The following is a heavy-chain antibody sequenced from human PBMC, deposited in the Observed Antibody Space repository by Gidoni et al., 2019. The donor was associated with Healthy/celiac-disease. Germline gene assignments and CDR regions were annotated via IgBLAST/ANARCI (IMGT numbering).Heavy chain of an antibody. J-gene: IGHJ3*02. D-gene: IGHD1-20*01. Sequence: QVQLVESGGGVVQPGRSLRLSCSASGFTFSSYGMHWVRQAPGKGLEWVAVIWYDGSNKYYADSVKGRFTISRENSKNTLYLQMNSLRAEDTAVYYCARDANWNDNAFDIWGQGTMVTVSS. CDR2: IWYDGSNK. V-gene: IGHV3-33*01. CDR1: GFTFSSYG. CDR3: ARDANWNDNAFDI.